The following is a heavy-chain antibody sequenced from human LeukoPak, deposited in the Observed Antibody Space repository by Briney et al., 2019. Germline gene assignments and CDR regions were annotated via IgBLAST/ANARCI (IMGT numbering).Heavy chain of an antibody. CDR3: ARDYYDSSGYYYIDY. V-gene: IGHV4-59*01. CDR2: IYNSGST. D-gene: IGHD3-22*01. Sequence: PSETLSLTCTVSGGSISSYYWSWIRQPPGRGLEWVGYIYNSGSTNYNPSLKSRVTISVDTSKNQFSLKLTSVTAADTAVYYCARDYYDSSGYYYIDYWGQGTLVTVSS. J-gene: IGHJ4*02. CDR1: GGSISSYY.